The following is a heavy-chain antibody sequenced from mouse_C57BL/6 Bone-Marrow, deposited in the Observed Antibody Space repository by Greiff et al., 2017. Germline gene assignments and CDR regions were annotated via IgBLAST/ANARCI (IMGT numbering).Heavy chain of an antibody. V-gene: IGHV1-82*01. CDR2: IYPGDGDT. Sequence: QVQLQQSGPELVKPGASVKISCKASGYAFSSSWMNWVKQRPGKGLEWIGRIYPGDGDTNYNGKFKGKATLTADKSSSTAYMQLSSLTSEDSAVYFCASVADYFDYWGQGTTLTVSS. J-gene: IGHJ2*01. CDR1: GYAFSSSW. CDR3: ASVADYFDY. D-gene: IGHD1-1*01.